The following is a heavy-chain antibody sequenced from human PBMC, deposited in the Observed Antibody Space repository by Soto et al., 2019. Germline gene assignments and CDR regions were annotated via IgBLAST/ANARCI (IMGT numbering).Heavy chain of an antibody. CDR3: ARGGYSSGWYSYYYGLDV. D-gene: IGHD6-19*01. CDR1: RGTFSSYA. J-gene: IGHJ6*02. V-gene: IGHV1-69*13. CDR2: IIPIFGTA. Sequence: SLKVSCKAPRGTFSSYAISWVRQAPGQGLEWMGGIIPIFGTANYAQKFQGRVTITADESTSTAYMELSSLSSEDTAVYYCARGGYSSGWYSYYYGLDVWGQGTTVNVSS.